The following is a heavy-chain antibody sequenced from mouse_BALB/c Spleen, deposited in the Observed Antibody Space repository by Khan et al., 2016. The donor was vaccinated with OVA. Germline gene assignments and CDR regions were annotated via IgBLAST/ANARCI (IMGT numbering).Heavy chain of an antibody. CDR2: ISSGGSYT. Sequence: EVQRVESGGDLVKPGGSLKLSCAASGFTFSTYGMSWVRQTPDKRLEWVATISSGGSYTYYVDSVKGRFTISRDNAKNTLYLQMSSLKSEDTAMYYCARLAYYYNSEGFAYWGQGTLVTVSA. J-gene: IGHJ3*01. V-gene: IGHV5-6*01. D-gene: IGHD1-1*02. CDR3: ARLAYYYNSEGFAY. CDR1: GFTFSTYG.